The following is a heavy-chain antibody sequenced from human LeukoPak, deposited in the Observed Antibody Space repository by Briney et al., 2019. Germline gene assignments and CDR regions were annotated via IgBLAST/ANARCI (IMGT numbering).Heavy chain of an antibody. CDR3: AREYVVVTATRAFDI. Sequence: PSETLSLTCTVSGGSISSGDYYWTWIRQHPGKGLEYIGYIYHNGRTYYNPSLTSRLSISVDTSRNQFSLKLSSVTAADTAVYYCAREYVVVTATRAFDIWGQGTMVTVSS. V-gene: IGHV4-31*03. D-gene: IGHD2-21*02. J-gene: IGHJ3*02. CDR2: IYHNGRT. CDR1: GGSISSGDYY.